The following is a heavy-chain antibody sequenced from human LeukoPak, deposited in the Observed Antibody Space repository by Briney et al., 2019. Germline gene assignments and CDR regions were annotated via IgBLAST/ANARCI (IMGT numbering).Heavy chain of an antibody. CDR2: IWYDGSNK. CDR3: ARDGDILTGSFDY. D-gene: IGHD3-9*01. CDR1: GFTFSSYG. V-gene: IGHV3-33*01. J-gene: IGHJ4*02. Sequence: PGRSLRLSCAASGFTFSSYGMHWVRQAPGKGLEWVAVIWYDGSNKYNADSVKGRFTISRDNSKNTLYLQMNSLRAEDTAVYYCARDGDILTGSFDYWGQGTLVTVSS.